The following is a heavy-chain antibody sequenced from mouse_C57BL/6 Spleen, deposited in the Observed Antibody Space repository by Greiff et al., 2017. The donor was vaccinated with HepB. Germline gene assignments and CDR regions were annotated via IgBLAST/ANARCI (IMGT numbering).Heavy chain of an antibody. D-gene: IGHD1-1*01. CDR1: GFTFSSYG. Sequence: EVKLMESGGDLVKPGGSLKLSCAASGFTFSSYGMSWVRQTPDKRLEWVATISSGGSYTYYPDSVKGRFTISRDNAKNTLYLQMSSLKSEDTAMYYCARHDYYYGSNAMDYWGQGTSVTVSS. J-gene: IGHJ4*01. V-gene: IGHV5-6*01. CDR2: ISSGGSYT. CDR3: ARHDYYYGSNAMDY.